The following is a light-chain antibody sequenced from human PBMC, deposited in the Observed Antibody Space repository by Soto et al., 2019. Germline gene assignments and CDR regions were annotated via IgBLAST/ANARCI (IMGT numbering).Light chain of an antibody. CDR3: QQYKVYSRT. V-gene: IGKV1-5*03. Sequence: DMQMTQSPSTLSASVGDRVTIXXRASQSISSWLAWYQQKPGKAPKLXIYKASTLESGVPSRFSGSGFGTEFTLTISSLQPDDFATYYCQQYKVYSRTFGQGTKVDIK. CDR2: KAS. J-gene: IGKJ1*01. CDR1: QSISSW.